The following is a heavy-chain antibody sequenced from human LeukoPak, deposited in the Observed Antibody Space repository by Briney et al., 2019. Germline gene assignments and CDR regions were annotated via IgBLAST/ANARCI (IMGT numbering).Heavy chain of an antibody. Sequence: GGSLRLSCAASGFTLRSYDMSWVRQAPGKGLEWAAATSGSGVNSYYADSVRGRFTISRDNSQNTLYLKMDSLRAEDTALYYCAKEYSGYDFDYWGQGTLVTVSS. CDR3: AKEYSGYDFDY. V-gene: IGHV3-23*01. CDR1: GFTLRSYD. J-gene: IGHJ4*02. D-gene: IGHD5-12*01. CDR2: TSGSGVNS.